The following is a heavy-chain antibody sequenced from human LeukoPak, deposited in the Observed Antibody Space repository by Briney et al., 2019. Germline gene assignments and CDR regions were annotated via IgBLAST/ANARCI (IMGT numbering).Heavy chain of an antibody. Sequence: PSETLSLTCTVSGVSISSGGHPWTWIRHHPGTGLEWVGYIYSTGGTNYNPSLKSRVTISVDTSKNQFSLDLSPVTAADTAVYHCARFCGNTSWHSGYYYGIDVRGQGTTVTVSS. D-gene: IGHD2-2*01. CDR2: IYSTGGT. CDR1: GVSISSGGHP. CDR3: ARFCGNTSWHSGYYYGIDV. V-gene: IGHV4-31*03. J-gene: IGHJ6*02.